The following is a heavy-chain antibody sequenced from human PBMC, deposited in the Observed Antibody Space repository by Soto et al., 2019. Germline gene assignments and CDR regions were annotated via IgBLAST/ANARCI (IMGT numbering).Heavy chain of an antibody. Sequence: QVRLVESGGGVVQPGRSLRLSCTASGFSFSSYDMYWFRQPSGKGLEWVAVISHDGINKHYADSVKGRVTVSRDNSNHSLDLQLNSLRGEDTAMYYCARDMYSSDYFVKWFEPWGQGTLVTVSS. CDR3: ARDMYSSDYFVKWFEP. D-gene: IGHD6-19*01. CDR1: GFSFSSYD. J-gene: IGHJ5*02. CDR2: ISHDGINK. V-gene: IGHV3-30-3*01.